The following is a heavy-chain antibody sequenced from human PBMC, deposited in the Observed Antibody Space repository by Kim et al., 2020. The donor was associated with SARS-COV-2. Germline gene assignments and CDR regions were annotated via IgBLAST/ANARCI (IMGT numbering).Heavy chain of an antibody. D-gene: IGHD3-22*01. Sequence: GRFTISRDGSKNTLYLQMNSLKPEDTAVYYCTTDPEPYYYDSSGYEAFDYWGQGTLVTVSS. V-gene: IGHV3-15*01. J-gene: IGHJ4*02. CDR3: TTDPEPYYYDSSGYEAFDY.